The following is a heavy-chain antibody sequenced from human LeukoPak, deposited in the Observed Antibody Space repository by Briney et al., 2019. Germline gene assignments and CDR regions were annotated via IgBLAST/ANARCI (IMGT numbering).Heavy chain of an antibody. Sequence: PGGSLRLSCAVSGFTFTYYAMHWVRPAPGKGLEWGAVISHDGSNQQYADSVKGQVTISRDNSKSTLYLQMASLRAGDTAEYYCARQGDTGSWYFDYWGQGTLVTVSS. D-gene: IGHD2-21*02. CDR1: GFTFTYYA. J-gene: IGHJ4*02. CDR3: ARQGDTGSWYFDY. V-gene: IGHV3-30-3*01. CDR2: ISHDGSNQ.